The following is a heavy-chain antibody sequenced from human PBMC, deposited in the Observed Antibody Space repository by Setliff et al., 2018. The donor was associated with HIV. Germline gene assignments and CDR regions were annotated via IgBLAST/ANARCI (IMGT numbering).Heavy chain of an antibody. CDR2: IYYSGSP. D-gene: IGHD3-10*01. CDR1: GGSISSYY. J-gene: IGHJ6*03. V-gene: IGHV4-59*08. Sequence: PSETLSLTCTVSGGSISSYYWSWIRQPPGKGLEWIGYIYYSGSPYYNPSLRSRLTLSVDTSKNQFSLRLSSVTAADTAIYYCARRQAATMGVYSYYFMDVWGKGTTVTVSS. CDR3: ARRQAATMGVYSYYFMDV.